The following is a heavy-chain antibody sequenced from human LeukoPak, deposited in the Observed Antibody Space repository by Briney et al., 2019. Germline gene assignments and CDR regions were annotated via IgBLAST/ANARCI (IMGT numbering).Heavy chain of an antibody. CDR3: TTDLPYYDSGAYYWVDY. CDR1: GFTFSNYW. D-gene: IGHD3-22*01. Sequence: GGSLRLSCADFGFTFSNYWMSWVRQAPGKGLEWVGRIQTKTDGGTTDYAAPVKGRFTISRDDSKSSMYLHMNSLKTEDTAVYFCTTDLPYYDSGAYYWVDYWGQGTLVTVSS. CDR2: IQTKTDGGTT. V-gene: IGHV3-15*01. J-gene: IGHJ4*02.